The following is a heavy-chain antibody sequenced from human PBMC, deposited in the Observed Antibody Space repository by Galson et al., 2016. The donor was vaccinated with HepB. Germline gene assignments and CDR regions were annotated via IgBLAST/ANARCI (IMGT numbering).Heavy chain of an antibody. Sequence: SETLSLTCAVNGGSLSGYYWSCIRQAPGKGPEWIGEINRSGTTNYNPSLRSRVTMSVDSSKDQFSPKLSSVTAADTGVYYCARGTRIRGVMAARDIWFDPWGQGTLVTVSS. CDR1: GGSLSGYY. CDR2: INRSGTT. D-gene: IGHD3-10*01. V-gene: IGHV4-34*01. CDR3: ARGTRIRGVMAARDIWFDP. J-gene: IGHJ5*02.